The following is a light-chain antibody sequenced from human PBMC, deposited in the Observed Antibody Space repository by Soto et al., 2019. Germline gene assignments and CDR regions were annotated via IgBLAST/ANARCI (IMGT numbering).Light chain of an antibody. Sequence: QSVLIQPPSASGTPGQRVTVSCSGSSSNIGNNYVYWFQQLPGAAPKLLIYRDSERPSGVPDRISGSKSGTSASLAISGLQSEDEAVYYCSSYTTSSTLVFGTGTKVTVL. CDR1: SSNIGNNY. J-gene: IGLJ1*01. V-gene: IGLV1-47*01. CDR2: RDS. CDR3: SSYTTSSTLV.